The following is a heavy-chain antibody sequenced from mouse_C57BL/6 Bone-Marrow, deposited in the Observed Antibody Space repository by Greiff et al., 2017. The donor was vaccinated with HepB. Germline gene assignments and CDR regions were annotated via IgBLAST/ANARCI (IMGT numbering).Heavy chain of an antibody. V-gene: IGHV1-81*01. CDR3: ARSRTTARGFAY. J-gene: IGHJ3*01. D-gene: IGHD1-2*01. CDR2: IYPRSGNT. CDR1: GYTFTSYG. Sequence: VQGVESGAELARPGASVKLSCKASGYTFTSYGISWVKQSTGQGLEWIGEIYPRSGNTYYNEKFKGKATLTADKSSSTAYMELRSLTSEDSAVYFCARSRTTARGFAYWGQGTLVTVSA.